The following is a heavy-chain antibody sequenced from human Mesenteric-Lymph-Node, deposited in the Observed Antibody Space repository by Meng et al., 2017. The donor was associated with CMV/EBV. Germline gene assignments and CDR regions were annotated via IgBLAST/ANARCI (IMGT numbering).Heavy chain of an antibody. D-gene: IGHD3-3*01. J-gene: IGHJ6*02. Sequence: GGSLRLSCAASGFTFSSQRMNWVRQAPGKGLEWVSFIGTRNSNTYYADSVKGRFTISRDNAKNSLYLQMNSLRAEDTAVYYCAKLILEWTYYYYGMDVWGQGTTVTVSS. CDR3: AKLILEWTYYYYGMDV. V-gene: IGHV3-21*01. CDR1: GFTFSSQR. CDR2: IGTRNSNT.